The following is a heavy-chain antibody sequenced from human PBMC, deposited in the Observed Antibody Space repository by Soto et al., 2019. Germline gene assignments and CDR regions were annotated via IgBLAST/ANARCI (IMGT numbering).Heavy chain of an antibody. J-gene: IGHJ5*02. D-gene: IGHD2-21*01. CDR3: ARQPTTGDTDLWFDP. Sequence: SETLSLTCSVSGGSISTSRSYWAWIRQPPGKGLEWLANIFYSGSTFYNPSLASRVSVSVDTSKNEFSLKLRSVTAADMAVYYCARQPTTGDTDLWFDPWGQGTLVTVSS. CDR2: IFYSGST. V-gene: IGHV4-39*01. CDR1: GGSISTSRSY.